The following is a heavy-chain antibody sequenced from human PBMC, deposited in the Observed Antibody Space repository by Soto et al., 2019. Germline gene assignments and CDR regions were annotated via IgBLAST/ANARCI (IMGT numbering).Heavy chain of an antibody. CDR1: GFTFSGSA. Sequence: GGSLRLSCAASGFTFSGSAMHWVRQASGKGLEWVGRIRSKANSYATAYAASVKGRFTISRDDSKNTADLQMNSLKTEDTAVYYCTRHINTVTTYYYYYGMDVWGQGTTVTVSS. J-gene: IGHJ6*02. V-gene: IGHV3-73*01. D-gene: IGHD4-17*01. CDR3: TRHINTVTTYYYYYGMDV. CDR2: IRSKANSYAT.